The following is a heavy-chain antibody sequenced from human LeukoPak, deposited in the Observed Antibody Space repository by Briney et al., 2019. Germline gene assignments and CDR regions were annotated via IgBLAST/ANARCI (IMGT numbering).Heavy chain of an antibody. CDR3: ARIADYYNSSGYSYFDY. D-gene: IGHD3-22*01. J-gene: IGHJ4*02. V-gene: IGHV2-70*11. Sequence: SGPALVKPTQTLTLTCTFSGFSLSTSGMCVSWIRQPPGKALEWLARIDWDDDKYYSTSLKTRLTISKDTSKNQVVLTMTNMDPVDTATYYCARIADYYNSSGYSYFDYWGQGTLVTVSS. CDR1: GFSLSTSGMC. CDR2: IDWDDDK.